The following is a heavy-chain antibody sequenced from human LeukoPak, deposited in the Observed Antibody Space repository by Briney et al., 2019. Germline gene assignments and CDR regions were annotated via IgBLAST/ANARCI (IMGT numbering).Heavy chain of an antibody. Sequence: RSLRLSCVASGITFRSSSMHWVRQAPGKGLEWLAFIRFDSSTKYYADSVKGRFTVSRDNSKSTLYLQMNSLRAEDTAVYYCAQPDFWGQGTLVTVSS. CDR3: AQPDF. J-gene: IGHJ4*02. V-gene: IGHV3-30*02. CDR2: IRFDSSTK. CDR1: GITFRSSS.